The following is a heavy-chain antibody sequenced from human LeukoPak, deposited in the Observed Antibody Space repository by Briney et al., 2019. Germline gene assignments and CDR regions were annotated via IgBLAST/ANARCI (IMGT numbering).Heavy chain of an antibody. Sequence: PGGSLRLPCAASGFAFSNYWLHWVRQAPGKGLEWVARINTHGSSTNYADSVKGRFTISRDNAKNTLYLQMTSLSAEDTAVSYAPAGYYYYYMDVWGKGTTVTVSS. D-gene: IGHD3-16*01. V-gene: IGHV3-74*01. J-gene: IGHJ6*03. CDR1: GFAFSNYW. CDR2: INTHGSST. CDR3: PAGYYYYYMDV.